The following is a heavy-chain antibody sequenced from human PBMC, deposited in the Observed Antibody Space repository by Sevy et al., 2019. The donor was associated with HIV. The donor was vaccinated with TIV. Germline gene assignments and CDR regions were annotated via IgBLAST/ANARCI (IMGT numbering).Heavy chain of an antibody. CDR1: GFTFSSYS. CDR2: ISSSSSYI. J-gene: IGHJ4*02. D-gene: IGHD3-3*01. Sequence: GGSLRLSCAASGFTFSSYSMNWVRQAPGKGLEWVSSISSSSSYIYYADSVKGRFTISRDNAKNSLYLQMNSLRAEDTAVYYCARDAALTIRFSEWLSRPFDYWGQGTLVTVSS. V-gene: IGHV3-21*01. CDR3: ARDAALTIRFSEWLSRPFDY.